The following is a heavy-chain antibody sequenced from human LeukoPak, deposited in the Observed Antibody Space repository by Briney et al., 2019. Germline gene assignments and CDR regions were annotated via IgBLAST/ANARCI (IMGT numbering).Heavy chain of an antibody. D-gene: IGHD1-26*01. J-gene: IGHJ4*02. Sequence: KPSETLSLTCTVSGGSISSYYWSWIRQSPGKGLEWIGYIYYSGSTNYNPSLKSRVTISVDTSKNQFSLKLSSVTAADTAVYYCARAGSGSYTEPPFDYWGQGTLVTVSS. CDR3: ARAGSGSYTEPPFDY. CDR1: GGSISSYY. CDR2: IYYSGST. V-gene: IGHV4-59*01.